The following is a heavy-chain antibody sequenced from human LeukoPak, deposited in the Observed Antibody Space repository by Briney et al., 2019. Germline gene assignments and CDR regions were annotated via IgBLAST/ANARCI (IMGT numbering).Heavy chain of an antibody. D-gene: IGHD2-21*01. CDR1: GGSIRSYY. J-gene: IGHJ4*02. CDR3: ARNMVVNSLDN. CDR2: IYYSGTT. V-gene: IGHV4-59*01. Sequence: SETLSLTCTVSGGSIRSYYWSWIRQPPGKGLEWIGFIYYSGTTNYNPSLKSRVTISVDTSKHQFSLRLTSVTAADTAVYYCARNMVVNSLDNWGQGTLVTVSS.